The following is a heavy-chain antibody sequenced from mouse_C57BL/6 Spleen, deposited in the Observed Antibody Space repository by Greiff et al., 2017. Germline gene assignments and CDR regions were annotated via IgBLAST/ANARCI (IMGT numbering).Heavy chain of an antibody. CDR1: GYAFTNYL. Sequence: LQESGAELVRPGTSVKVSCKASGYAFTNYLIEWVKQRPGQGLEWIGVINPGSGGTNYNEKFKGKATLTADKSSSTAYMQLSSLTSEYSAVYFCARSSYDGYLSFAYWGQGTLVTVSA. J-gene: IGHJ3*01. V-gene: IGHV1-54*01. D-gene: IGHD2-3*01. CDR2: INPGSGGT. CDR3: ARSSYDGYLSFAY.